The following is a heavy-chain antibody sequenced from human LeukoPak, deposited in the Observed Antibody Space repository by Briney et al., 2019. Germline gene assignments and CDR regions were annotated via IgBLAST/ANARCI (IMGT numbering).Heavy chain of an antibody. CDR1: GFTFGDYA. Sequence: PGRSLRLSCTASGFTFGDYAMSWFRQAPGKGLEWVGFIRSKAYDGTTEYAASVKGRFTMSRDDSKSIAYLQMNSLKTEDTAVYYCTRTVDSAVVDLVVFYYWGQGTLVTVSS. CDR3: TRTVDSAVVDLVVFYY. J-gene: IGHJ4*02. V-gene: IGHV3-49*03. D-gene: IGHD5-18*01. CDR2: IRSKAYDGTT.